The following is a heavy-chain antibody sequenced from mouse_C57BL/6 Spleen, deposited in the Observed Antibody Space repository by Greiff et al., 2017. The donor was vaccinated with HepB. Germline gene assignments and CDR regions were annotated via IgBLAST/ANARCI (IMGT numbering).Heavy chain of an antibody. J-gene: IGHJ4*01. D-gene: IGHD2-1*01. CDR3: AREKIYYGKEDAMDY. CDR2: IWSGGST. V-gene: IGHV2-2*01. Sequence: VQLQQSGPGLVQPSQSLSITCTVSGFSLTSYGVHWVRQSPGKGLEWLGVIWSGGSTDYNAAFISRLSISKDNSKSQVFFKMNSLQADDTAIYYCAREKIYYGKEDAMDYWGQGTSVTVSS. CDR1: GFSLTSYG.